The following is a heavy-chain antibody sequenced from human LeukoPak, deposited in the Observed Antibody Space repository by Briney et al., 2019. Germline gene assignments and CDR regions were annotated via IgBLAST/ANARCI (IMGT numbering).Heavy chain of an antibody. Sequence: SVKVSCKASGGTFSSYAISWVRQPPGQGLEWMGMIIPILGIANYAQKFQGRVTITADKSTSTAYMELSSLRSEDTAVYYCAREQGASMAAARSGYFDYWGQGTLVTVSS. V-gene: IGHV1-69*04. CDR2: IIPILGIA. D-gene: IGHD6-13*01. J-gene: IGHJ4*02. CDR3: AREQGASMAAARSGYFDY. CDR1: GGTFSSYA.